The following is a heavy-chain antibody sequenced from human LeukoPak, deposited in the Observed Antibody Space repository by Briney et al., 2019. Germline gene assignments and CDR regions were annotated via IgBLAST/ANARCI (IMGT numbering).Heavy chain of an antibody. J-gene: IGHJ6*03. D-gene: IGHD1-1*01. Sequence: NASETLSLTCAVYGGSFSGYYWSWIRQPPGKGLEWIGEINHSGSTNYNPSLKSRVTISVDTSKNQFSLKLSSVTAADTAVYYCARATRSNWNPPRLIYYMDVWGKGTAVTVSS. V-gene: IGHV4-34*01. CDR1: GGSFSGYY. CDR3: ARATRSNWNPPRLIYYMDV. CDR2: INHSGST.